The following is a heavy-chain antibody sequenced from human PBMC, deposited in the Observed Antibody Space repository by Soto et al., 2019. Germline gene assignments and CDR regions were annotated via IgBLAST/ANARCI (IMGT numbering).Heavy chain of an antibody. CDR3: AMDARIAVAKGALCNWFDP. CDR1: GFTFTSYG. CDR2: ISYDVFNI. D-gene: IGHD6-13*01. V-gene: IGHV3-30*03. J-gene: IGHJ5*02. Sequence: QVQLVESGGGVVQPGRSLRLSCAASGFTFTSYGMHWVRQAPGKGLEWVAVISYDVFNIYYGDSVKGRFTISRDDSKNTLYLQLNSLRPEDTAVSYCAMDARIAVAKGALCNWFDPWGQGTLVTFSS.